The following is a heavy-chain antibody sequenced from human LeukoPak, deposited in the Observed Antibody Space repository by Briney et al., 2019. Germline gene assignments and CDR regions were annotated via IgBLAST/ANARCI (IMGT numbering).Heavy chain of an antibody. CDR3: ARLGGSYVPTTLGDAFDI. CDR1: GYSFTSYW. Sequence: GESLKISCKGSGYSFTSYWIGWVRQVPGKGLEWMGIIYPGDSDTRYSPSFQGQVTISADKSISTAYLQWSSLKASDTAMYYCARLGGSYVPTTLGDAFDIWGQGTMVTVSS. J-gene: IGHJ3*02. CDR2: IYPGDSDT. D-gene: IGHD1-26*01. V-gene: IGHV5-51*01.